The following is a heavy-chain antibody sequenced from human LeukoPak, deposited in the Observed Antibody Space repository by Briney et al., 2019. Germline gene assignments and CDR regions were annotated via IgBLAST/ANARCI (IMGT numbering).Heavy chain of an antibody. D-gene: IGHD4-17*01. CDR1: GGSISSGGYS. Sequence: SQTLSLTCAVSGGSISSGGYSWSWIRQPPGKGLEWIGYIYHSGSTYYNPSLKSRVTISVDRSKNQFSLKLSSVTAADTAVYYCARVVTFTVTNSLYDAFDIWGQGTMVTVSS. J-gene: IGHJ3*02. CDR2: IYHSGST. CDR3: ARVVTFTVTNSLYDAFDI. V-gene: IGHV4-30-2*01.